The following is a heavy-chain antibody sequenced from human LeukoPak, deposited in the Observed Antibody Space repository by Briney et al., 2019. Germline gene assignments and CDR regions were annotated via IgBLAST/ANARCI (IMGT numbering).Heavy chain of an antibody. D-gene: IGHD5-12*01. CDR2: ITGSGTTM. V-gene: IGHV3-48*03. CDR1: GFAFSNYE. CDR3: ARDHRYAFDN. Sequence: GGSLRLSCAASGFAFSNYEMNWVRQAPGKGLEWTSYITGSGTTMYYADSVKGRFTVSRDNAKNSLSLQMNSLRVEDTAVYYCARDHRYAFDNWGHGTLVTVSS. J-gene: IGHJ4*01.